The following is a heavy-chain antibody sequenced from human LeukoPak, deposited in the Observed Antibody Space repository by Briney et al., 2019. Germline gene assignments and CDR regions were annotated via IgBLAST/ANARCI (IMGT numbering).Heavy chain of an antibody. V-gene: IGHV3-30*04. Sequence: GESLRLSCAASGFTFSSYAMHWVRQAPGKGLEWVAVISYDGSNKYYADSVKGRFTISRDNSKNTLYLQMNSLRAEDTAVYYCARDGQWLGHFDYWGQGTLVTVSS. J-gene: IGHJ4*02. CDR1: GFTFSSYA. D-gene: IGHD6-19*01. CDR3: ARDGQWLGHFDY. CDR2: ISYDGSNK.